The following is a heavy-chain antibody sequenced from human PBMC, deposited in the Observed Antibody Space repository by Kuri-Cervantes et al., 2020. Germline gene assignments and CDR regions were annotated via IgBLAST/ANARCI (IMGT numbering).Heavy chain of an antibody. CDR2: IYYSGTT. CDR3: ATSICSGGNCYFVERRKGET. V-gene: IGHV4-59*06. Sequence: ESLKISCAASGFTFSSYSMHWVRQPPGKGLEWIVYIYYSGTTYYIPSLKSRVRISVDASKNEVSLNVTSVTAADTAVYYCATSICSGGNCYFVERRKGETWGKGTQVTVSS. D-gene: IGHD2-15*01. J-gene: IGHJ5*02. CDR1: GFTFSSYS.